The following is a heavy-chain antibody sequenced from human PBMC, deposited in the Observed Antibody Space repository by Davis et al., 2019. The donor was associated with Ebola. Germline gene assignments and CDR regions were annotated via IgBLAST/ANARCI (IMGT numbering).Heavy chain of an antibody. J-gene: IGHJ4*02. CDR3: ARDPSLWGRYTDY. Sequence: GGSLRLSCAASGFTFSSYAMHWVRQAPGKGLEWVAVISYDGSNKYYADSVKGRFTISRDNSKNTLYLQMNSLRAEDTAVYYCARDPSLWGRYTDYWGQGTLVTVSS. CDR1: GFTFSSYA. D-gene: IGHD3-10*01. V-gene: IGHV3-30-3*01. CDR2: ISYDGSNK.